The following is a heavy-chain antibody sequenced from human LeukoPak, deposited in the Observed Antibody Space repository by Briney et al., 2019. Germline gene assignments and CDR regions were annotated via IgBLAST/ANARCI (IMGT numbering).Heavy chain of an antibody. CDR3: ATAITETTRHY. CDR1: LFTFNTYA. CDR2: MSDGGVNT. D-gene: IGHD1-7*01. Sequence: PGGSLRLSCAASLFTFNTYAMSWVRQAPGKGLEGVSGMSDGGVNTFYADSVQGRFTVSRDSSKNTLYLQLNRLRVDDTAVYYCATAITETTRHYWGQGTLVTVSS. V-gene: IGHV3-23*01. J-gene: IGHJ4*02.